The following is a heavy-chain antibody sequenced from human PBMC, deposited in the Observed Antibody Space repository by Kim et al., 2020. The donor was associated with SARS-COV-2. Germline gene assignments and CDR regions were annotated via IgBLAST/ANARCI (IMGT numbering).Heavy chain of an antibody. CDR2: INTNTGNP. D-gene: IGHD3-22*01. J-gene: IGHJ4*02. CDR1: GYTFTSYA. Sequence: ASVKVSCKASGYTFTSYAMNWVRQAPGQGLEWMGWINTNTGNPTYAQGFTGRFVFSLDTSVSTAYLQISSLKAEDTAVYYCARVGSDSSGQKGGVVDYWGQGTLVTVSS. V-gene: IGHV7-4-1*02. CDR3: ARVGSDSSGQKGGVVDY.